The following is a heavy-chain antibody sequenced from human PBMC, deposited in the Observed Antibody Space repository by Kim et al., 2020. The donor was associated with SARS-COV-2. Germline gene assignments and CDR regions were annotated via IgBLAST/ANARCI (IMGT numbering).Heavy chain of an antibody. Sequence: ASVKVSCRPSGYTFTSHGLNWVRQAPGQGLEWMGWISTNSDTTNYAQKFQGRVTMTTDTSTSTVYMELRTLRSDDTAVYYCARDFLTGYNFGMDVWGQGTTVIVSS. V-gene: IGHV1-18*01. J-gene: IGHJ6*02. CDR3: ARDFLTGYNFGMDV. CDR2: ISTNSDTT. CDR1: GYTFTSHG. D-gene: IGHD3-9*01.